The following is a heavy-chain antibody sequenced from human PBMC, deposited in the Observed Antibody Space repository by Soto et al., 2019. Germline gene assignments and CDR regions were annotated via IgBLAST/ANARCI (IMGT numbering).Heavy chain of an antibody. J-gene: IGHJ4*02. Sequence: SETLSLTCTVSGGSISSSSYYWGWIRQPPGKGLEWIGGIYYSGSTYYNPSLKSRVTISVDTSKNQFSLKLSSVTAADTAVYYCSFAPNWTYQLTRYWGRGTQVTVSS. V-gene: IGHV4-39*03. CDR1: GGSISSSSYY. CDR3: SFAPNWTYQLTRY. CDR2: IYYSGST. D-gene: IGHD2-2*01.